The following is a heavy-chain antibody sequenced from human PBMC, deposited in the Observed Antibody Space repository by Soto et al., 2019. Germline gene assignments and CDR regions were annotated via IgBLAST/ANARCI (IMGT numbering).Heavy chain of an antibody. J-gene: IGHJ5*02. CDR1: GFTFSDYY. V-gene: IGHV3-11*01. CDR3: ARDRVVAAARRGWFDP. D-gene: IGHD6-13*01. CDR2: ISSSGSTI. Sequence: GGSLRLSCAASGFTFSDYYMSWIRQAPGKGLEWVSYISSSGSTIYYADSVKGRFTISRDNAKNSLYLQMNSLRAEDTAVYYCARDRVVAAARRGWFDPWGQGPLVTVSS.